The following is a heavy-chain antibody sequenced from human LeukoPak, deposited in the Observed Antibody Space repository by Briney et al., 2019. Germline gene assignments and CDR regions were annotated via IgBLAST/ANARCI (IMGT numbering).Heavy chain of an antibody. CDR3: AKDRRASGRLDY. V-gene: IGHV3-30*18. J-gene: IGHJ4*02. CDR1: GFTFSSDG. D-gene: IGHD6-19*01. CDR2: ISYDGSNK. Sequence: PGGSLRLSCAASGFTFSSDGMHWVRQAPGKGLEWVAVISYDGSNKYYADSVKGRFTISRDNSKNTLYLQMNSLRAEDTAVYYCAKDRRASGRLDYWGQGTLVTVSS.